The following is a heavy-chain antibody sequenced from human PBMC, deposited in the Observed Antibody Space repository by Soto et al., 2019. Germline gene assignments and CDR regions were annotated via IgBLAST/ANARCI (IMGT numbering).Heavy chain of an antibody. D-gene: IGHD6-13*01. V-gene: IGHV3-7*02. CDR2: IEQDGGEK. J-gene: IGHJ4*02. CDR1: GFSFSSHW. Sequence: VQLVESGGGLVQPGGSLRLSCAASGFSFSSHWMTWVRQAPGKGLEWVANIEQDGGEKYYVDSVKGRFTISRDKTKNSLNLQMMSLVDEYTPEYYCANHGGIAAAGKVLDYWGQGTLVTVSS. CDR3: ANHGGIAAAGKVLDY.